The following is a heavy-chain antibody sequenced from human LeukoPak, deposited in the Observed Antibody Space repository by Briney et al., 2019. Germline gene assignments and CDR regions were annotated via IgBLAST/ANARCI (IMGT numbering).Heavy chain of an antibody. V-gene: IGHV1-18*01. D-gene: IGHD3-22*01. CDR2: ISAYNGNT. Sequence: GASVKVSCKASGYTFTSYGISWVRQAPGQGLEWMGWISAYNGNTNYAQKLQGRVTMTTDTSTSTAYMELRSLRSDDTAVYYCARDRVPPYDSSGYYYSDCLDYWGQGTLVTVSS. J-gene: IGHJ4*02. CDR3: ARDRVPPYDSSGYYYSDCLDY. CDR1: GYTFTSYG.